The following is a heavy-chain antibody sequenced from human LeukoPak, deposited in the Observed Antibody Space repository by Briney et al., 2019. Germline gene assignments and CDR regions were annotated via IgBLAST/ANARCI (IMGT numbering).Heavy chain of an antibody. CDR1: GFTFGSYA. Sequence: GGSLRLSCAASGFTFGSYAMSWVRQTPGKSLEWVSIITNGGVTTYYADSVRGRFTISRNNSKNMLYLQMNSLRAEDTAVYYCVKLSSGSGSKFGFDSWGQGTLVTVSS. J-gene: IGHJ4*02. CDR2: ITNGGVTT. V-gene: IGHV3-23*01. CDR3: VKLSSGSGSKFGFDS. D-gene: IGHD6-19*01.